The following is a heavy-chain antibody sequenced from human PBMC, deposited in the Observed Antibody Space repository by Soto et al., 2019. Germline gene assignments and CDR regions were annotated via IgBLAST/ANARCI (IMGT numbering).Heavy chain of an antibody. J-gene: IGHJ4*02. V-gene: IGHV3-48*03. D-gene: IGHD2-21*01. CDR2: ITGSGGVT. CDR3: AKDAPFILGSPF. Sequence: PGGSLRLSCTASGFDFSGSEMNWFRQAAGKGLEWVAYITGSGGVTFHADSVKGRFSISRDNAKNSLFLDMSDLTADDTGVYYCAKDAPFILGSPFWGQGTLVTVSS. CDR1: GFDFSGSE.